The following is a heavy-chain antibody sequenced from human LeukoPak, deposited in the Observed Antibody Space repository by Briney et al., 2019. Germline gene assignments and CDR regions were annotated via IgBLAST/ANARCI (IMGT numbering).Heavy chain of an antibody. CDR1: GFTFSSYA. V-gene: IGHV3-23*01. D-gene: IGHD1-7*01. CDR2: ISVSGGST. J-gene: IGHJ4*02. CDR3: ARGAASRQELCDY. Sequence: GGSLRLSCAASGFTFSSYAMSWVRQAPGKGLEWVSTISVSGGSTYYADSVEGRLTISRDNSKNTLFLQMNSLRAEDTAVYYCARGAASRQELCDYWGQGTLVIVSS.